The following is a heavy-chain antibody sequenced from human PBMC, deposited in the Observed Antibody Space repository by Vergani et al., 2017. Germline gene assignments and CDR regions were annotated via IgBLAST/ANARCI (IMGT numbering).Heavy chain of an antibody. V-gene: IGHV1-69*08. CDR2: IIPILGIA. J-gene: IGHJ5*02. Sequence: QVQLVQSGAEVKKPGSSVKVSCKASGGTFSSYTISWVRQAPGQGLEWMGRIIPILGIANYAQKFQGRATITADKSTSTAYMELSSLRSEDTAVYYCARDLGYYGSGSSGSWFDPWGQGTLVTVSS. D-gene: IGHD3-10*01. CDR3: ARDLGYYGSGSSGSWFDP. CDR1: GGTFSSYT.